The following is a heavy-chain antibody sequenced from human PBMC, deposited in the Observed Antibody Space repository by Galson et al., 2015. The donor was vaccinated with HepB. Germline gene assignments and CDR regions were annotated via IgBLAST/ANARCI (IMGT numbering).Heavy chain of an antibody. CDR3: ARGGGPFDY. CDR1: GVTFSSFA. V-gene: IGHV1-69*13. J-gene: IGHJ4*02. D-gene: IGHD2-15*01. Sequence: SVKVSCKASGVTFSSFAISWVRQAPGQGLEWMGGIIPIFGTANYAQKFQDRVTITADESTTTAYMELRSLRSEDTAVYFCARGGGPFDYWGQGTLVTVSS. CDR2: IIPIFGTA.